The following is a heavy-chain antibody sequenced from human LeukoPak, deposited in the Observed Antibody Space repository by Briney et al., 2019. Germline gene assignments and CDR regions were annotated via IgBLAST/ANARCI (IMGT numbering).Heavy chain of an antibody. CDR3: ARKTYYDFWSGIAGGAFDI. CDR1: GGTFSSYA. D-gene: IGHD3-3*01. CDR2: IIPIFGTA. V-gene: IGHV1-69*05. J-gene: IGHJ3*02. Sequence: SVKVSCKASGGTFSSYAISWVRQAPGQGLEWMGGIIPIFGTANYAQKLQGRVTMTTDTSTSTAYMELRSLRSDDTAVYYCARKTYYDFWSGIAGGAFDIWGQGTMVTVSS.